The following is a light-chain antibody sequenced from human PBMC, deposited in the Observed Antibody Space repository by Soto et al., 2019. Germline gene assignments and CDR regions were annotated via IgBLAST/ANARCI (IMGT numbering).Light chain of an antibody. CDR1: QSVSNNY. CDR2: AAS. Sequence: EIVLTQSPGTLSLSPGERATLSCRASQSVSNNYIAWYRQKPGQAPRLLIYAASSRATGTPDRFSGSGSGTDFTLTISRLEPEDFAVYYCQRYGSSFTFGPGTKVDIK. CDR3: QRYGSSFT. J-gene: IGKJ3*01. V-gene: IGKV3-20*01.